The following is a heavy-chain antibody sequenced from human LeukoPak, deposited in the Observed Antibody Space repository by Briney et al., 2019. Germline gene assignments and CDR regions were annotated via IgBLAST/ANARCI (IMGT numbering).Heavy chain of an antibody. J-gene: IGHJ5*02. CDR2: IVGSSGNT. CDR3: AKDKIVGDGRWEFDH. Sequence: GGSLGLSCEGSGFTLSSYAMTWVRQAPGKGLEWVSGIVGSSGNTYYADSVKGRFTISRDISKSTLYLQMNSLRVEDTAQYYCAKDKIVGDGRWEFDHWGRGTLVTVSS. V-gene: IGHV3-23*01. CDR1: GFTLSSYA. D-gene: IGHD1-26*01.